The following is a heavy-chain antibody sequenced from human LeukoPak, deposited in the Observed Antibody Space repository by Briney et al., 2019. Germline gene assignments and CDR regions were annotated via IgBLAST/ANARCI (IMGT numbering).Heavy chain of an antibody. D-gene: IGHD3-16*02. CDR2: IRSKANSYAT. Sequence: GGSLRLSCAASGFTFSGSAMHWVRQASGKGLEWVGRIRSKANSYATAYAASVKGRFTISRDNSKNTLYLQMNSLRAEDTAVYYCAKGERTRPFGGVIDYWGQGTLVTVSS. V-gene: IGHV3-73*01. CDR3: AKGERTRPFGGVIDY. J-gene: IGHJ4*02. CDR1: GFTFSGSA.